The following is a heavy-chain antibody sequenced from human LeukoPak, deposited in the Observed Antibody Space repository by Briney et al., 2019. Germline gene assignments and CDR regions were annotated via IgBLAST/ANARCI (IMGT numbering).Heavy chain of an antibody. CDR3: ARALSPQRWLPSYYFDY. V-gene: IGHV4-39*07. D-gene: IGHD5-24*01. J-gene: IGHJ4*02. CDR1: SGSISTSNYY. Sequence: PSETLSLTCTVSSGSISTSNYYWGWVRQPPGKALEWIGNIFYSGSTYYSPSLRSRVTISVDTSKNQFSLKLSSVTAADTAVYYCARALSPQRWLPSYYFDYWGQGTLVTVSS. CDR2: IFYSGST.